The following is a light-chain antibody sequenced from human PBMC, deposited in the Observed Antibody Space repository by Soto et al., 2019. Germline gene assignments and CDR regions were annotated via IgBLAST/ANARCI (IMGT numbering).Light chain of an antibody. J-gene: IGKJ5*01. CDR1: QGIGDT. CDR2: DTS. V-gene: IGKV3-11*01. Sequence: EVVMWQSPATLSVSPGEGATLSCRASQGIGDTLAWYQHKTGQTPRLLIYDTSNRATGIPARFSGSGSGTDFTLNISSLEPEDFAVYYCQQRSNWPSSITFGQGTRREIK. CDR3: QQRSNWPSSIT.